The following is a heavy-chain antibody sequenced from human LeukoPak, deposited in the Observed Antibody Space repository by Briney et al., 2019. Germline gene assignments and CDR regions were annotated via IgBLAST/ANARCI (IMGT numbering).Heavy chain of an antibody. D-gene: IGHD6-19*01. CDR3: AKDSEWLVSYLFDY. V-gene: IGHV3-23*01. J-gene: IGHJ4*02. CDR1: GFTFSSYA. CDR2: ISGSGGST. Sequence: GGSLRLSCAASGFTFSSYAMSWVRQAPGKGLEWVSAISGSGGSTYYADSVKGRVTISRDNSKNTLYLQMNSLRAEDTAVYYCAKDSEWLVSYLFDYWGLGTLVTVSS.